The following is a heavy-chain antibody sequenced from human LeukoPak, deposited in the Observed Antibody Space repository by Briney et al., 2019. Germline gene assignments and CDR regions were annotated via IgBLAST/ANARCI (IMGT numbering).Heavy chain of an antibody. CDR3: ARGEYSSSFGSAQEGDY. CDR2: ISAYNGNT. V-gene: IGHV1-18*01. J-gene: IGHJ4*02. Sequence: GASVKVSCKASGYTFTSYGISWVRQAPGQGLEWMGWISAYNGNTNYAQKLQGRVTMTRDTSISTAYMELSRLRSDDTAVYYCARGEYSSSFGSAQEGDYWGQGTLVTVSS. D-gene: IGHD6-6*01. CDR1: GYTFTSYG.